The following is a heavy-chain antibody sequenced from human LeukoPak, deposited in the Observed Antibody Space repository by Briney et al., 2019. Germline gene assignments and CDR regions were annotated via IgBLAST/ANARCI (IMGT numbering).Heavy chain of an antibody. CDR3: AKGQRGFDI. V-gene: IGHV3-23*01. Sequence: GGSLRLSCAASGVIFSEYGMSWVRQAPGKGLEWVSGISNSGNNTNYVDSVKGRFTISRDNSKNTLHLQMNSLRGEDTAVYYCAKGQRGFDIWGQGTMVTVSS. D-gene: IGHD6-25*01. CDR1: GVIFSEYG. J-gene: IGHJ3*02. CDR2: ISNSGNNT.